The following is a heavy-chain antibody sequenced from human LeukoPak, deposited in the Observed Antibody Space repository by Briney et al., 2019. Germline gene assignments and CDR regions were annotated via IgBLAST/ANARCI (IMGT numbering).Heavy chain of an antibody. CDR3: ARDFRFGESIRGLDY. CDR1: GYTFTSYY. V-gene: IGHV1-46*01. J-gene: IGHJ4*02. Sequence: ASVKVSCKVSGYTFTSYYMHWVRQAPGQGLEWMGIINPSGGSTSYAQKFQGRVTMTRDTSTSTVYMELSSLRSEDTAVYYCARDFRFGESIRGLDYWGQGTLVTVSP. CDR2: INPSGGST. D-gene: IGHD3-10*01.